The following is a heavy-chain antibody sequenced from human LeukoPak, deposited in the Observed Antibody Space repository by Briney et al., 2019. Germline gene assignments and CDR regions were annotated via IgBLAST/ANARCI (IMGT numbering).Heavy chain of an antibody. J-gene: IGHJ6*03. Sequence: GASVKVSCKASGFTFTNYAMNWVRQAPGQGLEWMGWINTNTGNATYAQGFTGRFVFSLDTSVSTAYLQISSLKAEDTAVFYCARLGGSGSYYARYYYYYMDVWGKGTTVSVSS. CDR2: INTNTGNA. CDR1: GFTFTNYA. V-gene: IGHV7-4-1*02. D-gene: IGHD3-10*01. CDR3: ARLGGSGSYYARYYYYYMDV.